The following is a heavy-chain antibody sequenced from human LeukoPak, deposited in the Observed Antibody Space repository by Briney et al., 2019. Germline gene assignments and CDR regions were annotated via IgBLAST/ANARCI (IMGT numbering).Heavy chain of an antibody. J-gene: IGHJ4*02. Sequence: ASVKVSCKASGYTFTSYDISWVRQAPGQGLEWMGGIIPIFGTANYAQKFQGRVTITTDESTSTAYMELSSLRSEDTAVYYCATLGGYSYGYWGEIDYWGQGTLVTISS. V-gene: IGHV1-69*05. D-gene: IGHD5-18*01. CDR2: IIPIFGTA. CDR3: ATLGGYSYGYWGEIDY. CDR1: GYTFTSYD.